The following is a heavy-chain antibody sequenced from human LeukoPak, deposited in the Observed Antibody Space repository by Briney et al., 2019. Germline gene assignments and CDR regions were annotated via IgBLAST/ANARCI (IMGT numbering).Heavy chain of an antibody. CDR1: GYTFTSYY. J-gene: IGHJ4*02. CDR2: INPSGGST. Sequence: ASVKVSCKASGYTFTSYYMHWVRLAPGQGLEWMGIINPSGGSTSYAQKFQGRVTMTRDTSTSTVYMELSSLRSEDTAVYYCARCFREYQLPQYWGQGTLVTVSS. D-gene: IGHD2-2*01. V-gene: IGHV1-46*01. CDR3: ARCFREYQLPQY.